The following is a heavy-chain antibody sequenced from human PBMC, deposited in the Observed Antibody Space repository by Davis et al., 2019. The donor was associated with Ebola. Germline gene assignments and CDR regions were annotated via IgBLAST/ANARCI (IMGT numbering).Heavy chain of an antibody. Sequence: PSETLSLTCTVSGGSISSHYWSWIRQPAGKGLEWIGRIYTSGRTNYNPSLKSRVTMSVDTSKNQFSLRLSSVTAADTAVYYCVRDGCPGGSCYCGDYWGQGTLVPVSS. CDR3: VRDGCPGGSCYCGDY. D-gene: IGHD2-15*01. CDR2: IYTSGRT. CDR1: GGSISSHY. J-gene: IGHJ4*02. V-gene: IGHV4-4*07.